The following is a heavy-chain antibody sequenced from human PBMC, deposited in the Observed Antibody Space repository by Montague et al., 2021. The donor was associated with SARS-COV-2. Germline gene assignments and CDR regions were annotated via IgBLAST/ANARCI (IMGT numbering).Heavy chain of an antibody. Sequence: TLSLTCAVSGGPISSGTYSWSWIRQPPGKGLEWIGYIYRSGDTYYNPSLKSRVTISVDRSKNQFSLRLSSVTAADTAVYYCARGGGYSDLHYFDYWGQGTLVTVSS. CDR2: IYRSGDT. J-gene: IGHJ4*02. D-gene: IGHD4-17*01. CDR3: ARGGGYSDLHYFDY. CDR1: GGPISSGTYS. V-gene: IGHV4-30-2*01.